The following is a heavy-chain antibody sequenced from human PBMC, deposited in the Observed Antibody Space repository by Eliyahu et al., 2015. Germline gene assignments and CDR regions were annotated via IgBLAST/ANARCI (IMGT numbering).Heavy chain of an antibody. CDR3: AKGPPRNIVVVTAINRIGGG. D-gene: IGHD2-21*02. CDR2: ISGSGGST. Sequence: EVQLVESGGGLVQPGGSLRXSCXXXGFPFSSXXRXWVRQAPGKGLEWVSAISGSGGSTYYADSVKGRFTISRDNSKNTLYLQMNSLRAEDTAVYYCAKGPPRNIVVVTAINRIGGGRGQGTLVTVSS. V-gene: IGHV3-23*04. CDR1: GFPFSSXX. J-gene: IGHJ4*02.